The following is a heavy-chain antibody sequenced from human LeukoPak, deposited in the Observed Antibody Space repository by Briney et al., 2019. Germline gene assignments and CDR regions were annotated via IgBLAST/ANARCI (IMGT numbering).Heavy chain of an antibody. CDR2: MNPNSGNT. J-gene: IGHJ4*02. D-gene: IGHD3-22*01. V-gene: IGHV1-8*03. CDR1: GYTFTSCD. Sequence: ASVKVSCKASGYTFTSCDINWVRQATGQGLEWMGWMNPNSGNTGYAQKFQGRVTITRNTSISTAYMELSSLRSEDTAVYYCAVNYYDSSGPLNWGQGTLVTVSS. CDR3: AVNYYDSSGPLN.